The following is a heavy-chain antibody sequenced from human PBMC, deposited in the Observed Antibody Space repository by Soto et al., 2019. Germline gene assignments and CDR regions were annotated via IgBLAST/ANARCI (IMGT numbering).Heavy chain of an antibody. CDR2: IYYSGST. Sequence: SETLSLTCTVSGGSISSSSYYWGWIRQPPGKGLEWIGSIYYSGSTYYNPSLKSRVTISVDTSKNQFSLKLSSVTAADTAVYYCARDKGGSYTADWFDPWGQGTLVTVSS. CDR3: ARDKGGSYTADWFDP. V-gene: IGHV4-39*01. J-gene: IGHJ5*02. CDR1: GGSISSSSYY. D-gene: IGHD1-26*01.